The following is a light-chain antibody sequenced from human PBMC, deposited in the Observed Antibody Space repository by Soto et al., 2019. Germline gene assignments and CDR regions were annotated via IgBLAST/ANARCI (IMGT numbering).Light chain of an antibody. V-gene: IGLV2-8*01. J-gene: IGLJ2*01. CDR2: EVS. CDR1: SSDVGGYNY. CDR3: SSYAGSNK. Sequence: QSALTQPPSASGSPGQSVTISCTGTSSDVGGYNYVSWYQQHPGKAPKLMIYEVSKRPSGVPDRFSGSKSGNTASLTVSGLQAEDEADYYCSSYAGSNKLGGGTTLTVL.